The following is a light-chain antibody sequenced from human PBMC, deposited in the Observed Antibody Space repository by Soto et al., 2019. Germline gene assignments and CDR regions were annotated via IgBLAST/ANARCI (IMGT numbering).Light chain of an antibody. CDR2: DVT. V-gene: IGLV2-14*01. CDR3: FSYRSNTTHV. CDR1: TSDVGLYNY. J-gene: IGLJ1*01. Sequence: QSVLTQPASVSGSPGQSITISCAGTTSDVGLYNYVSWYQLHPGKAPKVMIYDVTNRPSGVSNRFSGSKSGSTASLTISGLQAEDEADYYCFSYRSNTTHVFGTGTKVTAL.